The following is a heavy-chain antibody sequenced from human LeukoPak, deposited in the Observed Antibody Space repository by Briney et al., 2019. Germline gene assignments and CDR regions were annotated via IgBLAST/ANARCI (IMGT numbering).Heavy chain of an antibody. CDR1: GFIASANY. D-gene: IGHD2-2*01. CDR3: AKEGDCSTTSCLTGGLDV. V-gene: IGHV3-53*01. CDR2: IYTGGST. Sequence: PGGSLRLSCAASGFIASANYMSWVRQAPGKGLEWVSVIYTGGSTYYADSVKGRFTISRDNSKNTVYLQMTSLRAEDTAVYYCAKEGDCSTTSCLTGGLDVWGKGTTVTVS. J-gene: IGHJ6*04.